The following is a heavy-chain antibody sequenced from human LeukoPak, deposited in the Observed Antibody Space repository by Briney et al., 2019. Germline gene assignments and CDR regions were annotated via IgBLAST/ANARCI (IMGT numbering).Heavy chain of an antibody. J-gene: IGHJ4*02. D-gene: IGHD6-19*01. CDR1: GFTASYNY. CDR3: ARGIAVKSAFDY. V-gene: IGHV3-53*01. Sequence: GGSLRLSCAASGFTASYNYMSWVRQAPGKGLEWVSVIYAGGTTYYADSVKGRFTISRDNSKNTLYLQMNSLRAEDTAVYYCARGIAVKSAFDYWGQGTLVIVSS. CDR2: IYAGGTT.